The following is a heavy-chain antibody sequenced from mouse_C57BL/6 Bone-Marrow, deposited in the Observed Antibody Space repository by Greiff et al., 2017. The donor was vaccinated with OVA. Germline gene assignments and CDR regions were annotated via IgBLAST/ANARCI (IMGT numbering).Heavy chain of an antibody. CDR1: GYSITSDY. V-gene: IGHV3-8*01. J-gene: IGHJ4*01. CDR2: ISYSGST. D-gene: IGHD1-1*01. CDR3: ARSLYYGSSHYAMDY. Sequence: EVQLQESGPGLAKPSQTLSLTCSVTGYSITSDYWNWIRKFPGNKLEYMGYISYSGSTYYNPSLKSRISITRDTSNNQYYLQLNSVTTEDTATYYGARSLYYGSSHYAMDYWGQGTSVTVSS.